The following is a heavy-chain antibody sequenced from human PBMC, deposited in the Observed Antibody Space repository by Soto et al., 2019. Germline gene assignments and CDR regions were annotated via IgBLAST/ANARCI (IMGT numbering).Heavy chain of an antibody. CDR1: GFTFSSYA. Sequence: SLRLSCTASGFTFSSYAMSWVRQAPGKGLEWVSAISGSGGNTYYADSVKGRFTISRDNSKNTLYLQMNSLRAEDTAVYYCAKSITARPFDYWGQGALVTVSS. CDR3: AKSITARPFDY. D-gene: IGHD6-6*01. CDR2: ISGSGGNT. V-gene: IGHV3-23*01. J-gene: IGHJ4*02.